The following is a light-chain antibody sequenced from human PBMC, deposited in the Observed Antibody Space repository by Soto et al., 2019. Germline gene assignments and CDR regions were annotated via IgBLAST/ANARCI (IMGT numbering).Light chain of an antibody. Sequence: EVVLTQSPDTLALSPGDRATLSCRASRSVSSGYLAWYQQKPGQAPRLLLLGASTRATGIADRFSGSGSGTDFTLTISRLEPEDFAVYYCHQYVSSPWTFGQGTRVEV. CDR2: GAS. V-gene: IGKV3-20*01. J-gene: IGKJ1*01. CDR3: HQYVSSPWT. CDR1: RSVSSGY.